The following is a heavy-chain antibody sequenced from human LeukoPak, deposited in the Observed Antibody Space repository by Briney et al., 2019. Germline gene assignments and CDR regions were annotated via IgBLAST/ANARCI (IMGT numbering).Heavy chain of an antibody. CDR3: AVGLHSGQFAFDI. Sequence: PSETLSLTCAVSGYSISRGSYWGWIRQPPGKGLEWIGSVYHSGSAYYNPSLKSRVTISVDTSKNHFSLKLTSVTAADTAVYYCAVGLHSGQFAFDIWGQGTMVTVSS. J-gene: IGHJ3*02. V-gene: IGHV4-38-2*01. CDR1: GYSISRGSY. CDR2: VYHSGSA. D-gene: IGHD5-24*01.